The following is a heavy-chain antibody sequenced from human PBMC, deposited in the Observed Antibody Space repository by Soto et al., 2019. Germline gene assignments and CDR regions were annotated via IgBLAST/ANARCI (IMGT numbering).Heavy chain of an antibody. V-gene: IGHV1-58*02. Sequence: SVKVSCKASGFTFTNSAIQWVRQARGQRLEWIGWIVVGSGNTNYAQKFQERLTITRDMSTSTAYMELSSLRSEDTAVYYCARDLDRPVFDDRGQGTLVTVSS. CDR3: ARDLDRPVFDD. CDR1: GFTFTNSA. D-gene: IGHD3-22*01. CDR2: IVVGSGNT. J-gene: IGHJ4*02.